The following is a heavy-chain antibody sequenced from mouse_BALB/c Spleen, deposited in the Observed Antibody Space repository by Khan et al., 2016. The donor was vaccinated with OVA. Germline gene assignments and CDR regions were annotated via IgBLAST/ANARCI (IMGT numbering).Heavy chain of an antibody. CDR3: AIVGYYRTMDY. CDR1: GYTFTTYG. Sequence: QIQLVQSGPELKKPGVTVKISCKASGYTFTTYGMNWVKQAPGKGLKWMGWINTYTGEPTYVDDFKGRFAFSLETSASTAYLQINNLKNEDTATYFCAIVGYYRTMDYWGQGTSVTVSS. D-gene: IGHD1-1*01. CDR2: INTYTGEP. V-gene: IGHV9-3-1*01. J-gene: IGHJ4*01.